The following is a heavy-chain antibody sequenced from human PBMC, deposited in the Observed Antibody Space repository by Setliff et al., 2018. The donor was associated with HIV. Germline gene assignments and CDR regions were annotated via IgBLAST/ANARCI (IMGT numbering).Heavy chain of an antibody. V-gene: IGHV4-4*02. D-gene: IGHD3-10*01. Sequence: SETLSLTCAVSGGPLNSRNWWSWVRQPPGKGLEWIGEVFHSGSANPNASLRSSVMISVDTSKNQFSLKLSAVTATDTAVYYCARDHVFGSRTGFDPWGPGILVTVSS. J-gene: IGHJ5*02. CDR2: VFHSGSA. CDR3: ARDHVFGSRTGFDP. CDR1: GGPLNSRNW.